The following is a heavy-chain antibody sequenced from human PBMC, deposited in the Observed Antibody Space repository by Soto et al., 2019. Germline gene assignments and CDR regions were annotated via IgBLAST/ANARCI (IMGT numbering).Heavy chain of an antibody. J-gene: IGHJ6*02. CDR2: ISPYNDYT. CDR3: ARGGYYDNSWGKFSHYGLDV. CDR1: GYTFIRYC. V-gene: IGHV1-18*01. Sequence: QVQLAQSANEVKKPGASVRVSCKAAGYTFIRYCIAWVRQAPGQGLEWMGWISPYNDYTVYAQKFQGRVSMTADTSTRTVYMNLRGLKSDDTAVYYCARGGYYDNSWGKFSHYGLDVWGQGTSVSVSS. D-gene: IGHD3-16*01.